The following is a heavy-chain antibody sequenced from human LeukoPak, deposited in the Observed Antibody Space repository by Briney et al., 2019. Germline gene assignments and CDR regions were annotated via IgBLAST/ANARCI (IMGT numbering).Heavy chain of an antibody. CDR3: ARLGVVGGSNSYYYYMDV. Sequence: SETLSLTCTVSGGSISSYYWSWIRQPPGKGLEWIGYIYYSGSTNYNPSLESRVTISVDTSKNQFSLRLSSVTAADTAVYYCARLGVVGGSNSYYYYMDVWGKGTTVTVSS. D-gene: IGHD3-10*01. CDR2: IYYSGST. V-gene: IGHV4-59*01. CDR1: GGSISSYY. J-gene: IGHJ6*03.